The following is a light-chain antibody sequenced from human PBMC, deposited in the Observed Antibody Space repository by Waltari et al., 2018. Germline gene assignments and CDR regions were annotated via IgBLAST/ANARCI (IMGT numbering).Light chain of an antibody. V-gene: IGKV3-20*01. J-gene: IGKJ2*01. CDR1: QSVSHSY. CDR2: GAS. Sequence: EVVLTQSPGTLSLSPGERVTLSCRASQSVSHSYLAWYQQKPGQPPRLLIYGASNRATVIPDRFSGSGSETDFTLTITRLEPEDFAVFYCQQYGRAPFTFGQGTNLEIK. CDR3: QQYGRAPFT.